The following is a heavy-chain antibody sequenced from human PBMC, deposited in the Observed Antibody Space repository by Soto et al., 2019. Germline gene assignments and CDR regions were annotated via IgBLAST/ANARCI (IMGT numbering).Heavy chain of an antibody. J-gene: IGHJ3*02. CDR2: ISWNSGSI. V-gene: IGHV3-9*01. CDR1: GFTFDDYA. D-gene: IGHD6-19*01. CDR3: AKALYSSGGGDVFDM. Sequence: GGSLRLSCVVSGFTFDDYAMHWVRQAPGKGLEWVSGISWNSGSIGYAESVKGRFTISRDNAKNSLYVQMSSLRAEDTALYYCAKALYSSGGGDVFDMWGQGTMVTVSS.